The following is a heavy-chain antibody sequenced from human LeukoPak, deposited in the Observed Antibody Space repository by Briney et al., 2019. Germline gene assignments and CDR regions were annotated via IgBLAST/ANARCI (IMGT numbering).Heavy chain of an antibody. CDR3: AKDPGAARLYYYYYMDV. J-gene: IGHJ6*03. CDR2: ISGSGGST. Sequence: GGSLRLSCAASGFTFSSYAMSWVRQAPGKGLEWVSAISGSGGSTYYADSVKGRFTISRDNSKNTLYLQMNSLRAEDTAVYYCAKDPGAARLYYYYYMDVWGKGTTVTASS. D-gene: IGHD6-6*01. V-gene: IGHV3-23*01. CDR1: GFTFSSYA.